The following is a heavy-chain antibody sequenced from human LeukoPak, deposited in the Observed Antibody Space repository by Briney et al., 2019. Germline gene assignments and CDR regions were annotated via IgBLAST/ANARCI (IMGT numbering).Heavy chain of an antibody. CDR2: TYYRSKWYH. CDR1: GDSVSSNSAG. J-gene: IGHJ6*02. CDR3: ARDHRYGMDV. V-gene: IGHV6-1*01. Sequence: SQTLSLTCAISGDSVSSNSAGWNWIRQSPSRGLEWLGRTYYRSKWYHDYAGSVKSRINVNPDTSKNHFSLQLNSVTPEDTAVYYCARDHRYGMDVWGQGTTVTVSS.